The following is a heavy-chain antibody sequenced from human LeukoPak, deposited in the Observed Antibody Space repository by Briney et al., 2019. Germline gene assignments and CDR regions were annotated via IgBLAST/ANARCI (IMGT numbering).Heavy chain of an antibody. CDR3: ARGPVGYDFWSGYYPRGDYFDY. Sequence: ASVKVSCKATGYTFISNGISWVRQAPGQGLEWMGWISAYNGNTNYAQKIQGRVTMTTDTSTSTAYMELRSLRSDDTAVYYCARGPVGYDFWSGYYPRGDYFDYWGQGTLVTVSS. CDR2: ISAYNGNT. V-gene: IGHV1-18*01. CDR1: GYTFISNG. D-gene: IGHD3-3*01. J-gene: IGHJ4*02.